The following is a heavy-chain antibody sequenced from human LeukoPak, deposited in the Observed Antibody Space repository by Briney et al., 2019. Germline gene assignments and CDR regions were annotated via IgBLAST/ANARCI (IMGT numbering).Heavy chain of an antibody. Sequence: GGSLRLSCAGSGFAFSNYWMHWVRQVPGKGLVWVSRISPDGSITGCADSVKGRFTISRDNAKNTLYLQMNSLRADDTAVYYCAREHMSAPDYWGQGTLVTVSS. V-gene: IGHV3-74*01. J-gene: IGHJ4*02. CDR1: GFAFSNYW. CDR2: ISPDGSIT. CDR3: AREHMSAPDY. D-gene: IGHD2-15*01.